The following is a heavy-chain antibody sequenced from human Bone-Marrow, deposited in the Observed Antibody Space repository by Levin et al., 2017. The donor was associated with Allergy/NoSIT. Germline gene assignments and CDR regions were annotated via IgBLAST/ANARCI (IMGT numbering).Heavy chain of an antibody. CDR1: GFTVSNNY. D-gene: IGHD2-2*01. V-gene: IGHV3-53*01. CDR2: IYSGGST. Sequence: AGGSLRLSCAASGFTVSNNYMSWVRQAPGKGLEWVSLIYSGGSTYYADSVKGRFTISRDSSKNTLYLQMNSLRADDTAVYYCMNRCLKGYWGQGTLVTVSS. CDR3: MNRCLKGY. J-gene: IGHJ4*02.